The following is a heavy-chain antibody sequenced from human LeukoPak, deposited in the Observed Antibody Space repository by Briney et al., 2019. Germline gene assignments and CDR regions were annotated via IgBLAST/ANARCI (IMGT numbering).Heavy chain of an antibody. Sequence: GESLKISCKGSGYSFTSYWIGWVRPMPGKGLGWMGIIYPGDSDTSYSPSFQGQVTISADKSISTAYLQWSSLKASDTAMYYCVGLGYCSSTSCYHGGDAFDIWGQGTMVTVSS. J-gene: IGHJ3*02. V-gene: IGHV5-51*01. CDR1: GYSFTSYW. D-gene: IGHD2-2*01. CDR2: IYPGDSDT. CDR3: VGLGYCSSTSCYHGGDAFDI.